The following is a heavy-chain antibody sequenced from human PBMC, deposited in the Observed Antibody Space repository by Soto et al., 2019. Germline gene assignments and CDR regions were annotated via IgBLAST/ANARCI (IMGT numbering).Heavy chain of an antibody. CDR2: ISHDGSDK. Sequence: QVQLVESGGGVVQPGRSLRLSCAASGLTFSSFGMHWVRQAPGKGLEWVAFISHDGSDKNYADSVRGQFTISRDNSKNTLYLQMNSLRAEDTAVYYCANETTWNSYFNYWGQGTLVTVSS. CDR1: GLTFSSFG. V-gene: IGHV3-30*18. CDR3: ANETTWNSYFNY. J-gene: IGHJ4*02. D-gene: IGHD1-7*01.